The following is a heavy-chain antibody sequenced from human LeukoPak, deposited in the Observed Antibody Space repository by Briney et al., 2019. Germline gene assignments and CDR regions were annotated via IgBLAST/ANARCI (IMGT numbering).Heavy chain of an antibody. V-gene: IGHV4-34*01. CDR1: GGSFSGYY. D-gene: IGHD4-4*01. Sequence: SETLSLTCAVYGGSFSGYYWSWLRQPPWKGLEWIGEINHSGSTNYNPSLRSRVTISVDTSKNQFSLKLSSVTAADTAVYYCARVFSHYVSMVDYWGQGTLVTVSS. CDR3: ARVFSHYVSMVDY. CDR2: INHSGST. J-gene: IGHJ4*02.